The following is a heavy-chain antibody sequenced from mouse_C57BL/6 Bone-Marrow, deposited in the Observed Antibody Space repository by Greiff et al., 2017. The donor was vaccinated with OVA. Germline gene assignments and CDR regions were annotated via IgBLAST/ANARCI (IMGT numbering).Heavy chain of an antibody. Sequence: VQVVESGAELVRPGASVTLSCKASGYTFTDYEMHWVKQTPVHGLEWIGAIDPETGGTAYNQKFKGKAILTADKSSSTAYMELCSLTSEDSAVYYCTRGYSNYYAMDYWGQGTSVTVSS. J-gene: IGHJ4*01. V-gene: IGHV1-15*01. CDR3: TRGYSNYYAMDY. CDR1: GYTFTDYE. CDR2: IDPETGGT. D-gene: IGHD2-5*01.